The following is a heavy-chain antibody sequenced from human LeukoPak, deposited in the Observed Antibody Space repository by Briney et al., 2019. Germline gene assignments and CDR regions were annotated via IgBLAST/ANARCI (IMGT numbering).Heavy chain of an antibody. Sequence: GASVKVSCKASGYTFTGYYMHWVRQAPGQGLEWMGWINPNSGGTNYAQKFQGRVTMTRDTSISTAYMELSRLRSDDTAVYYCARDPPVARFGDWGYYYYGMDVWGQGTTVTVSS. CDR3: ARDPPVARFGDWGYYYYGMDV. J-gene: IGHJ6*02. CDR2: INPNSGGT. CDR1: GYTFTGYY. D-gene: IGHD3-10*01. V-gene: IGHV1-2*02.